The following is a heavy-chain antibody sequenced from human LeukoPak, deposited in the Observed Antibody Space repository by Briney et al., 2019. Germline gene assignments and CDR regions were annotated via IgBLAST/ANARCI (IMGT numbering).Heavy chain of an antibody. CDR1: GFTFSSYA. CDR2: ISYDGSNK. J-gene: IGHJ5*02. V-gene: IGHV3-30-3*01. CDR3: ARDPHWFGELFTGGWFDP. Sequence: GGSLRLSCAASGFTFSSYAMHWVRQAPGKGLEWVAVISYDGSNKYYADSVKGRFTISRDNSKNTLYLQMNSLRAEDTAVYYCARDPHWFGELFTGGWFDPWGQGTLVTVSS. D-gene: IGHD3-10*01.